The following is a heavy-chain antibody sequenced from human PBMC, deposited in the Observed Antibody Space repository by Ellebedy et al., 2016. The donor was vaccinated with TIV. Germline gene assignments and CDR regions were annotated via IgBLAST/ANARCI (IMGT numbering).Heavy chain of an antibody. CDR1: GFAFSNYW. D-gene: IGHD3-10*01. CDR2: ILYDGTNK. V-gene: IGHV3-30-3*01. CDR3: ARDRDGVFDY. Sequence: GESLKISCAASGFAFSNYWMHWVRQAPGKGLEWVAVILYDGTNKYYADSVKGRFTISRDNSKNTLYLQMNSLRAEDTAVYYCARDRDGVFDYWGQGTLVTVSS. J-gene: IGHJ4*02.